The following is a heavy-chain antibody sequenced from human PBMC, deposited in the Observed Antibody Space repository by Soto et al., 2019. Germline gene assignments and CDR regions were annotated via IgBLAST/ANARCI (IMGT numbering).Heavy chain of an antibody. D-gene: IGHD3-16*01. CDR3: ARGNRFDYYYGLDV. J-gene: IGHJ6*02. CDR2: IWFDGSNK. Sequence: AGGSLRLSCAASGFTFSSYGMHWVRQAPGKGLEWVAVIWFDGSNKYYADSVKGRFTVSRDNSKNKLYLQMNSLRAEDRALYYCARGNRFDYYYGLDVWGQGTTVTVSS. CDR1: GFTFSSYG. V-gene: IGHV3-33*01.